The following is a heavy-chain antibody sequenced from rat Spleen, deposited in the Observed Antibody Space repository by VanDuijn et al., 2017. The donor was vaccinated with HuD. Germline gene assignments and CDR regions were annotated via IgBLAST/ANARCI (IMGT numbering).Heavy chain of an antibody. CDR3: AKDEGVGYYFDY. CDR2: ISAGGDST. V-gene: IGHV5-27*01. D-gene: IGHD1-11*01. J-gene: IGHJ2*01. Sequence: EVQLVESGGGLVQPGRSLKLSCAASGFTFSNYYMAWVRQAPTKGLEWVAYISAGGDSTYYRDSVKGRFTISRDNAKNTLYLQMDSLRSEDTATYYCAKDEGVGYYFDYWGQGVMVTVSS. CDR1: GFTFSNYY.